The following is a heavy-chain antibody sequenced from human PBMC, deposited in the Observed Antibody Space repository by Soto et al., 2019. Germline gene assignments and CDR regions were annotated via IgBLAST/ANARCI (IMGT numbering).Heavy chain of an antibody. CDR2: IIPIYGTA. CDR1: GGTFSSFT. D-gene: IGHD1-26*01. J-gene: IGHJ6*02. CDR3: AKDRRADWESYYYSVMDV. V-gene: IGHV1-69*01. Sequence: QVQLVQSGAEVKKPGSSVKVSCKASGGTFSSFTISWVRQAPGQGLEWMGGIIPIYGTANYAQKFQGRVTITADASTRTAYMELSSLRSEDTAVYYCAKDRRADWESYYYSVMDVWGQGTTVTVSS.